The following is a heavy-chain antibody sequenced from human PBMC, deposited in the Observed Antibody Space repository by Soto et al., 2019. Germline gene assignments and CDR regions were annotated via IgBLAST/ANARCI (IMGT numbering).Heavy chain of an antibody. CDR2: LYDVDGS. CDR1: GLTVSGKKY. J-gene: IGHJ3*01. CDR3: ATWHEREHAYDV. V-gene: IGHV3-53*01. D-gene: IGHD1-1*01. Sequence: DVQLVESGGGLMQPGESLRLSCAASGLTVSGKKYVAWVRQAPGKGLEWVSALYDVDGSFYADSVKGRFTTSSDSSKTTVYLQMNGLRPEDTAVYYCATWHEREHAYDVGGQGTTVTVSS.